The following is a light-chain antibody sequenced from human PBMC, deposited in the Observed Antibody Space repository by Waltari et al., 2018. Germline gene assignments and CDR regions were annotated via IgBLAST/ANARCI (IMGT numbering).Light chain of an antibody. J-gene: IGKJ1*01. CDR1: QSILYISNDKNY. Sequence: DIVMTQSPDSLAVSLGERATINGKSSQSILYISNDKNYLAWYLQKPGQPPTLLIYWAYIRQSGVPDRFSGSGSGTDITLTVSGLQADDVAVYSWQRYYRRRTFGQGTRLEIK. V-gene: IGKV4-1*01. CDR2: WAY. CDR3: QRYYRRRT.